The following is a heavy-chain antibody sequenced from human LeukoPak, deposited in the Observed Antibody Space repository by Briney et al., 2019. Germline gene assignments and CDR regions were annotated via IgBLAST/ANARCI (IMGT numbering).Heavy chain of an antibody. J-gene: IGHJ4*02. CDR2: IYHSGST. V-gene: IGHV4-38-2*01. CDR1: GYSISRGYY. D-gene: IGHD3-10*01. CDR3: ARHPFDRVFFDY. Sequence: PSETLSLXCAVSGYSISRGYYWGWIRPAPGKGLEWIGSIYHSGSTQYNPSLKSRLIISVDTSKNQFSLKLSSVTAADTAVYFCARHPFDRVFFDYWGQGTLVTVSS.